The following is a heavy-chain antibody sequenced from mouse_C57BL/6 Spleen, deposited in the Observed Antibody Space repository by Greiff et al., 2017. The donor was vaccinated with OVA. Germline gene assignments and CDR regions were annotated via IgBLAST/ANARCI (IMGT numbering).Heavy chain of an antibody. CDR2: INPGSGGT. J-gene: IGHJ3*01. CDR1: GYAFTNYL. V-gene: IGHV1-54*01. Sequence: VQLQESGAELVRPGTSVKVSCKASGYAFTNYLIEWVKQRPGQGLEWIGVINPGSGGTNYNEKFKGKATLTADKSSSTAYMQLSSLTSEDSAVYFCARGESSWFAYWGQGTLVTVSA. CDR3: ARGESSWFAY.